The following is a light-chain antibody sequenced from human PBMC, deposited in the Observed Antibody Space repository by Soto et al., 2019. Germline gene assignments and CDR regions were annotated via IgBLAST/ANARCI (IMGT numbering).Light chain of an antibody. V-gene: IGKV1-5*03. J-gene: IGKJ2*01. CDR3: QQFNN. Sequence: DIQMTQYPSILSASVGDRVTITCRPSQSISFWLAWYQQKPGKAPKLLISRASNLESGVPSRFSGSRSGSEFTLTISSLQPDDFATYYCQQFNNFGQGTQLEIK. CDR1: QSISFW. CDR2: RAS.